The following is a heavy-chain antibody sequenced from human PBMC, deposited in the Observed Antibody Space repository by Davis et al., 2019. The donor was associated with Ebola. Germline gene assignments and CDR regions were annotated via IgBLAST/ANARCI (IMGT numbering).Heavy chain of an antibody. V-gene: IGHV3-23*01. J-gene: IGHJ4*02. D-gene: IGHD6-19*01. CDR3: AKSGSGWYFLDY. CDR2: ISGSGVST. CDR1: GFTFSSYS. Sequence: GGSLRLSCAASGFTFSSYSMSWVRQAPGKGLEWVSPISGSGVSTYYADSVKGRFTISRDNSKHTLYLQMNSLRAEDTAGYYCAKSGSGWYFLDYWGQGTLVTVSS.